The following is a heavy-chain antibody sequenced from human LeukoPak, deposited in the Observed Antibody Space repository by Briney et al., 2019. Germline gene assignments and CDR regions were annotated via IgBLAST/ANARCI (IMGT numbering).Heavy chain of an antibody. V-gene: IGHV4-39*07. CDR3: ARVLVYYGSGSQNWFDP. J-gene: IGHJ5*02. CDR1: GGSISSSSYY. Sequence: SETLSLNCTVSGGSISSSSYYWGWIRQPPGKGLEWIGSIYYSGSTYYNPSLKSRVTISVDTSKNQFSLKLSSVTAADTAVYYCARVLVYYGSGSQNWFDPWGQGTLVTVSS. CDR2: IYYSGST. D-gene: IGHD3-10*01.